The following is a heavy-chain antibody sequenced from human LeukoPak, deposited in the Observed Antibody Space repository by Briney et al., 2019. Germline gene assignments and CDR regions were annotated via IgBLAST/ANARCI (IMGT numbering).Heavy chain of an antibody. D-gene: IGHD2-21*01. J-gene: IGHJ4*02. CDR2: INYSGSS. Sequence: SETLPLTCIVSGDSISSDYWSWIRQSPGKGLEWIGYINYSGSSEYNPSLKSRVTISVDRSKNQVSLKMRSVTAADTAVYYCARLDCISDTCYNYWALGALVTVSS. CDR1: GDSISSDY. V-gene: IGHV4-59*08. CDR3: ARLDCISDTCYNY.